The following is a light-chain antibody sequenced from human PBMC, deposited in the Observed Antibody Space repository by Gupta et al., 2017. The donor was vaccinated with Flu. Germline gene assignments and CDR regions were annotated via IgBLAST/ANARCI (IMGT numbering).Light chain of an antibody. CDR3: QQDKNWPPWT. J-gene: IGKJ1*01. V-gene: IGKV3-15*01. Sequence: VMTQSPPTLSVSPGERVTLSWRASQSIKTNLAWYKQKPGQPPRLLVCGASSRGADVPARFSGSGFGTDFTLTINSRQSEDFGVYYCQQDKNWPPWTFGQGTKVE. CDR2: GAS. CDR1: QSIKTN.